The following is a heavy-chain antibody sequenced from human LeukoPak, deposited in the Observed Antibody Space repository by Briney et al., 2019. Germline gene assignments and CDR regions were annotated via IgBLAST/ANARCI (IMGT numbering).Heavy chain of an antibody. CDR1: GASISSDY. CDR2: IFFSGST. J-gene: IGHJ4*02. D-gene: IGHD2-2*02. Sequence: PSETLSLTCIVSGASISSDYWSWIRQPPGKGLEWIGYIFFSGSTNYNPSLKSRVTISVDTSKNQFSLKLSSVTAADTAVYYCARAPATAIPPDLHFDYWGQGTLVTVSS. V-gene: IGHV4-59*12. CDR3: ARAPATAIPPDLHFDY.